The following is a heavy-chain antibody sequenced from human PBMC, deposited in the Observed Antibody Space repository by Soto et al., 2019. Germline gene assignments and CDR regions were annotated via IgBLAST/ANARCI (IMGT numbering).Heavy chain of an antibody. CDR3: AREFWSGPFDY. D-gene: IGHD3-3*01. V-gene: IGHV3-33*01. Sequence: QLVESGGGAVQPGRSLRLSCAASGFTFSSYGMHWVRQAPGKGLEWVAVIWDDGTNNYYADYVKGRFTISRDNSKNTLYLQMNSLRAEDTAVYYCAREFWSGPFDYWGQGTLVTVSS. J-gene: IGHJ4*02. CDR1: GFTFSSYG. CDR2: IWDDGTNN.